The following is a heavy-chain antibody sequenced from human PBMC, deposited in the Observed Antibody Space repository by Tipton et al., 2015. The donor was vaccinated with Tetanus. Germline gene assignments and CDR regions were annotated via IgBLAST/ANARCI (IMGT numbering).Heavy chain of an antibody. Sequence: SLRLSCAASGFTFSTNAMHWVRQAPGKGLEWVAAIWNDGSYKYYADSMKGRFTVSRDNSKNTLYLEMNSLRAEDTAVYYCARVGISQNAYSYVYHGLDVWGQGTTVTVSS. J-gene: IGHJ6*02. D-gene: IGHD5-18*01. CDR1: GFTFSTNA. CDR3: ARVGISQNAYSYVYHGLDV. CDR2: IWNDGSYK. V-gene: IGHV3-33*01.